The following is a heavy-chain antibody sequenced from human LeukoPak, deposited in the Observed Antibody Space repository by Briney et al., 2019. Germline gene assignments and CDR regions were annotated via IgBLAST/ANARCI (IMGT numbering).Heavy chain of an antibody. V-gene: IGHV3-74*01. J-gene: IGHJ3*02. CDR1: GFTFSSYW. CDR2: IKGDGIST. D-gene: IGHD1-26*01. Sequence: GGSLRLSCEASGFTFSSYWMHWVRQAPGKGLVWVSRIKGDGISTNYADSVKGRFTISRDNSKNTLYLQMNSLRAEDTAVYYCARGPKYSGSYSYAFDIWGQGTMVTVSS. CDR3: ARGPKYSGSYSYAFDI.